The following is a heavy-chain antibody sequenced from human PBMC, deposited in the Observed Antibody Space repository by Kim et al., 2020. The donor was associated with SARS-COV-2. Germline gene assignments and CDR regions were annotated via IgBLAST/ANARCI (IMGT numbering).Heavy chain of an antibody. D-gene: IGHD3-22*01. CDR2: ISSSSSTI. Sequence: GGSLRLSCAASGFIFSSCSMNWVRQAPGKGLEWVSYISSSSSTIYYVDSVKGRFTISRDNAKNSLYLQMNSLRAEDTAVYYCASGGWLLLGTFDYWGQGTLVTVSS. CDR1: GFIFSSCS. J-gene: IGHJ4*02. CDR3: ASGGWLLLGTFDY. V-gene: IGHV3-48*04.